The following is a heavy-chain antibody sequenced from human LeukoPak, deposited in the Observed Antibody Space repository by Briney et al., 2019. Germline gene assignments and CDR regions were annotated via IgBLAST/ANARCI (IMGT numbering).Heavy chain of an antibody. CDR1: GFTFDDYA. Sequence: PGGSLRLSCAASGFTFDDYAMHWVRQAPGKGLEWVSLIREDGRTTYYVDSVKGRFDISRDNAKNSLYLQMNSLRAEDTAVYYCARGGTWVCDYWGQGTLVTVSS. CDR2: IREDGRTT. J-gene: IGHJ4*02. CDR3: ARGGTWVCDY. V-gene: IGHV3-43*02. D-gene: IGHD3-16*01.